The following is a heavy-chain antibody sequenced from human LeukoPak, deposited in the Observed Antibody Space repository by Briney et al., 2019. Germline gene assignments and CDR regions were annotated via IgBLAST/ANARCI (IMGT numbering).Heavy chain of an antibody. CDR3: VKAGDGGSSWYYGYFDY. D-gene: IGHD6-13*01. Sequence: TGGSLRLSCAASGFTFSNAWMSWVRQAPGKGLEWVGRIKSKTDGGTTDYAAPVKGRFTISRDNAKNSLYLQMNSLRAEDTALYYCVKAGDGGSSWYYGYFDYWGQGTLVTVSS. CDR1: GFTFSNAW. V-gene: IGHV3-15*05. CDR2: IKSKTDGGTT. J-gene: IGHJ4*02.